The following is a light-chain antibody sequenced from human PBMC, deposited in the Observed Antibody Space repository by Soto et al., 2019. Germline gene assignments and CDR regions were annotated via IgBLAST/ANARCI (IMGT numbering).Light chain of an antibody. CDR2: GNN. CDR1: SCNIGAGYD. CDR3: QSYDSTLSVV. Sequence: QSVLTQPPSVSGAPGQRVTISCTGSSCNIGAGYDVHWYQQLPGTAPKLLIYGNNNRPSGVPDRFSGSKSGTSASLAITGLQAEDEADYYCQSYDSTLSVVFGGGTKLTVL. V-gene: IGLV1-40*01. J-gene: IGLJ2*01.